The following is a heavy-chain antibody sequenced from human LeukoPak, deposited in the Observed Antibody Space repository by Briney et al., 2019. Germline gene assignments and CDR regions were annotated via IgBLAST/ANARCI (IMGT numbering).Heavy chain of an antibody. CDR1: GYTFTGNY. J-gene: IGHJ1*01. V-gene: IGHV1-2*02. CDR3: ARELTTVTTFEYFQH. D-gene: IGHD4-17*01. CDR2: INPNSGGT. Sequence: GASVKVSCKASGYTFTGNYMHWVRQAPGQGLEWMGWINPNSGGTNYAQKFQGRVTMTRDTSISTAYMELSRQRSDDTAVYYCARELTTVTTFEYFQHWGQGTLVTVSS.